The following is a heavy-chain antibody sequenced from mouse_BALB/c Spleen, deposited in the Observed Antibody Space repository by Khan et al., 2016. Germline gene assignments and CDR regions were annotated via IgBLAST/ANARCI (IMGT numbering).Heavy chain of an antibody. CDR1: GYTFTDYS. CDR3: ARRVRWYFDG. D-gene: IGHD2-14*01. J-gene: IGHJ1*01. Sequence: QIQLVQSGPELKKPGETVKISCKASGYTFTDYSMHWVKQAPGTGLKWMGCRNTETGETTYADDFRGRFAFSLDTSASTAYLQINNLKDEDTATYFCARRVRWYFDGWGAGTTVTVSS. V-gene: IGHV9-2-1*01. CDR2: RNTETGET.